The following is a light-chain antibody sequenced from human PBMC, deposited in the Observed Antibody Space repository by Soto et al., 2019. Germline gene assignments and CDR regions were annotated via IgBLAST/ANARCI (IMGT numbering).Light chain of an antibody. J-gene: IGLJ1*01. V-gene: IGLV2-14*01. CDR2: EVS. CDR1: SSDVGGFDY. CDR3: SSYTSSSTDV. Sequence: QSALTQPPSASGSPGQSVTISCTGTSSDVGGFDYVSWHQQHPGKAPKVIIYEVSNRPSGVSNRFSGSKSGNTASLTISGLQAEDEADYYCSSYTSSSTDVFGTGTKLTVL.